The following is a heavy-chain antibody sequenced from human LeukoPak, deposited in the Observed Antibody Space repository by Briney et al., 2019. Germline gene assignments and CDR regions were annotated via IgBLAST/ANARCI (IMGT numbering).Heavy chain of an antibody. CDR3: ARLAYGDKLHALGPNDY. CDR2: IYYSGST. D-gene: IGHD4-17*01. Sequence: SETLSLTCTVSGGSISSSSYYWGWIRQPPGKGLEWIGSIYYSGSTYYNPSLKSRVTISVDTSKNQFSLKLSSVTAADTAVYYCARLAYGDKLHALGPNDYWGQGTLVTVSS. J-gene: IGHJ4*02. V-gene: IGHV4-39*01. CDR1: GGSISSSSYY.